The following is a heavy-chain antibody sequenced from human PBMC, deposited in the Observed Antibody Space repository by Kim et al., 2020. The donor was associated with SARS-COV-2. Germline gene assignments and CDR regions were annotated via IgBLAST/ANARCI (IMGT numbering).Heavy chain of an antibody. CDR2: IYDNENT. V-gene: IGHV4-59*01. Sequence: SETLSLTCTVSGGSTTSDYWSWIRQPPGRGLEWIGDIYDNENTDYNASLKSRVTMSIDTSKNQLFLLLTSVTAADTAMYYCARVYSSAGAFDLWGQGRMVSGPS. D-gene: IGHD2-8*01. J-gene: IGHJ3*01. CDR3: ARVYSSAGAFDL. CDR1: GGSTTSDY.